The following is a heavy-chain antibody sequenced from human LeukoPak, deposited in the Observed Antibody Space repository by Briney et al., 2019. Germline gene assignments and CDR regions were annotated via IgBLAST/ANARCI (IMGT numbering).Heavy chain of an antibody. J-gene: IGHJ4*02. CDR3: ARDSPVLTY. V-gene: IGHV3-23*01. Sequence: GGSLRLSCAASGFTSSSYAISWVRQAPGKGLEWISVISGSGGSTYYADSVKGRFTISRDNSKNTLYLQMNSLRVEDTAIYFCARDSPVLTYWGQGTLVTVSS. CDR1: GFTSSSYA. CDR2: ISGSGGST.